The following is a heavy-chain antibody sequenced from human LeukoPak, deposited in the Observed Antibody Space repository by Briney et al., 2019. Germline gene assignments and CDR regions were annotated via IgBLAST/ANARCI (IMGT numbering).Heavy chain of an antibody. CDR1: GFSFSSYN. D-gene: IGHD3-16*02. CDR3: AGGPSDPWHYDYVWGSYRSIDY. J-gene: IGHJ4*02. V-gene: IGHV3-21*01. Sequence: TGGSLRLSCAAPGFSFSSYNMNWVRQAPGKGLEWVSSISSSSSYIYYADSVKGRLTISRDNAKNSLYLQMNSLRAEDTAVYYCAGGPSDPWHYDYVWGSYRSIDYWGQGTLVTVSS. CDR2: ISSSSSYI.